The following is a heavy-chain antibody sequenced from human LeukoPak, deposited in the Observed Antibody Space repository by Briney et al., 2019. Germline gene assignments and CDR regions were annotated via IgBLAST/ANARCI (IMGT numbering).Heavy chain of an antibody. CDR1: GFTFSNYA. D-gene: IGHD3-9*01. CDR3: AKLGDYDVLTGYYVSDY. Sequence: GGSLRLSCAASGFTFSNYAMSWVRQAPGKGLEWVSAITGSGGNTYYADSVKGRFTISRDNSKNKVFLQMNSLRAEDTAVYYCAKLGDYDVLTGYYVSDYWGQGTLVTVSS. V-gene: IGHV3-23*01. CDR2: ITGSGGNT. J-gene: IGHJ4*02.